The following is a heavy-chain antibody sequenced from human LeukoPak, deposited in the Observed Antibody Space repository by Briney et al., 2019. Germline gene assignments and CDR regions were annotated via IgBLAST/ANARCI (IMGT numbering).Heavy chain of an antibody. CDR1: RFNFSSFW. CDR3: ARDLWSDYYGDSGYYYEGGYYFDY. Sequence: PGGSLRLSCAVSRFNFSSFWMSWVRQAPGKGLEWVANINQDGSEKYYVDSMKGRFTISRDNAGNSLYLQMDSLRVEDTAVYYCARDLWSDYYGDSGYYYEGGYYFDYWGQGTLVTVSS. CDR2: INQDGSEK. V-gene: IGHV3-7*01. J-gene: IGHJ4*02. D-gene: IGHD3-22*01.